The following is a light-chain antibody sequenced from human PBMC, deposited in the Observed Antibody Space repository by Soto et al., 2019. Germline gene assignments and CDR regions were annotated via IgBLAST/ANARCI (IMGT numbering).Light chain of an antibody. V-gene: IGLV2-14*01. Sequence: QSVLTQPPSVSAAPGQKVTISCSGSSPNIGYDYVSWYQQHPGQAPKLLIYEVSNRPSGVSHRFSGSKSGNTASLSISGLQAEDEADYYCYSFTTGNTLYVFGTGTKVTVL. CDR2: EVS. CDR1: SPNIGYDY. J-gene: IGLJ1*01. CDR3: YSFTTGNTLYV.